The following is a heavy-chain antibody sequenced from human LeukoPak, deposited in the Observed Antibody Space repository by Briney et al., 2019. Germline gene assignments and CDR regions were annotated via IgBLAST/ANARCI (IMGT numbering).Heavy chain of an antibody. V-gene: IGHV3-66*01. Sequence: GGSLRLSCAASEFTVSSNYMSWVRQAPGKGLEWVSLIYSGGSTYYADSVKGRFAISRDNSKNTLYLRMNSLRAEDTAVYYCARAVGDYGRIDYWGQGTLVTVSS. CDR1: EFTVSSNY. J-gene: IGHJ4*02. D-gene: IGHD4-17*01. CDR2: IYSGGST. CDR3: ARAVGDYGRIDY.